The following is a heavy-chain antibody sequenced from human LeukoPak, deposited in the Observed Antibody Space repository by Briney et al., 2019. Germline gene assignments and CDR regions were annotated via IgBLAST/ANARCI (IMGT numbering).Heavy chain of an antibody. D-gene: IGHD1-26*01. J-gene: IGHJ4*02. CDR3: ARELHWELGDLYYFDY. Sequence: PSETLSLTCTVSGGSISSYYWSWIRQPAGKGLEWIGRIYTSGSTNYNPSLKSRVTMSVDTSKNQFSLKLSSVTAADTAVYYCARELHWELGDLYYFDYWGQGTLVTVSS. CDR2: IYTSGST. CDR1: GGSISSYY. V-gene: IGHV4-4*07.